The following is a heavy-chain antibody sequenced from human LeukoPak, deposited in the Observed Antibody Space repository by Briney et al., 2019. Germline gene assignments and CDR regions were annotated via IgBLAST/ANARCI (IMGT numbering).Heavy chain of an antibody. J-gene: IGHJ4*02. Sequence: SETLSLTCSVSGLSISNYYWSWIRQPPGKGMEWIGYIYYSGSTNYNPSLKSRVTISVDTSKNQFSLKLNSVTAADTAVYYCARGDGYHLYWGQGTLVTVSS. CDR3: ARGDGYHLY. V-gene: IGHV4-59*01. CDR2: IYYSGST. CDR1: GLSISNYY. D-gene: IGHD5-24*01.